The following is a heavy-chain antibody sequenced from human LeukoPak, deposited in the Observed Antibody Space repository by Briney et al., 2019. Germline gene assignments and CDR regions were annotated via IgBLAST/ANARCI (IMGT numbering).Heavy chain of an antibody. CDR2: IIPIFGTA. CDR1: GYTFTGYY. V-gene: IGHV1-69*13. Sequence: SVKVSCKASGYTFTGYYMHWVRQAPGQGLEWMGGIIPIFGTANYAQKFQGRVTITADESTSTAYMELSSLRSEDTAVYYCARDLMITFGGVIVSRHYFDYWGQGTLVTVSS. J-gene: IGHJ4*02. CDR3: ARDLMITFGGVIVSRHYFDY. D-gene: IGHD3-16*02.